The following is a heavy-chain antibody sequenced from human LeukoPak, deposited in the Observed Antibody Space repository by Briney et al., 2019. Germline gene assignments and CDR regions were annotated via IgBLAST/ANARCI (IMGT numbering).Heavy chain of an antibody. CDR2: IYHSAST. J-gene: IGHJ3*02. V-gene: IGHV4-38-2*01. CDR1: GYSISSGYY. D-gene: IGHD2-21*02. Sequence: SETLSLTCAVSGYSISSGYYWGWIRQPPGKGLEWIGSIYHSASTYYNPSLKSRVTISVDTSKNQFSLKLSSVTAADTAVYYCARHSRWGRLDTFDIWGQGTMVTVSS. CDR3: ARHSRWGRLDTFDI.